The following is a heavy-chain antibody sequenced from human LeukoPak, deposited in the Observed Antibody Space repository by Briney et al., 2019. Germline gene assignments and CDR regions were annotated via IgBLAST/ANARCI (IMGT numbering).Heavy chain of an antibody. CDR3: ARGYCSGGSCSSNWFDP. Sequence: SETLSLTCAVYGGSFSGYYWSWIRQPPGKGLEWIGEINHSGSTNYNPSLKSRVTISVDTSKNQFSLKLSSVTAAGTAVYYCARGYCSGGSCSSNWFDPWSQGTLVTVSS. CDR1: GGSFSGYY. V-gene: IGHV4-34*01. CDR2: INHSGST. D-gene: IGHD2-15*01. J-gene: IGHJ5*02.